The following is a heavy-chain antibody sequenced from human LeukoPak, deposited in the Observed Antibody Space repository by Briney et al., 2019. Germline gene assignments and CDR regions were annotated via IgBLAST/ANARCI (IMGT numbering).Heavy chain of an antibody. Sequence: ASVKVSCKASGYTFTSYYMHWVRQAPGQGLEWMGIINPSGGSTSYAQKFQGRVTMTRDMSTSTVYMELSSLRSEDTAVYYCALILEWPKSFDYWGQGTLVTVSS. J-gene: IGHJ4*02. CDR3: ALILEWPKSFDY. V-gene: IGHV1-46*01. CDR2: INPSGGST. CDR1: GYTFTSYY. D-gene: IGHD3-3*01.